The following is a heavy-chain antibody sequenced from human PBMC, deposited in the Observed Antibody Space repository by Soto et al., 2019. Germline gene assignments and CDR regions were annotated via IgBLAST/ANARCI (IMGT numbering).Heavy chain of an antibody. CDR1: GDSINSRGYY. V-gene: IGHV4-39*01. CDR2: MYYSGST. CDR3: ARQPYDTSDYFDY. D-gene: IGHD3-22*01. Sequence: SETLSLTCTVSGDSINSRGYYWAWIRQPPGKGLEWIGSMYYSGSTDYNPSLKSRVTISVDTSRIHFSLKLISVTAADTAVYYCARQPYDTSDYFDYWGHGTLVTVSS. J-gene: IGHJ4*01.